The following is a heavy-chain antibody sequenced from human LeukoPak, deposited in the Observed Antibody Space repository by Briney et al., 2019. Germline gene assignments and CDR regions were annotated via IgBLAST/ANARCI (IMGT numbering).Heavy chain of an antibody. D-gene: IGHD1-26*01. J-gene: IGHJ3*02. CDR3: ARGPRRGARGTFDI. CDR2: FDPEDGET. V-gene: IGHV1-24*01. CDR1: GYTLTELS. Sequence: ASVKVSCKVTGYTLTELSMHWVRQAPGKGLEWMGGFDPEDGETIYAQKFQGRVTMTEDTSTDTAYMELSSVTAADTAVYYCARGPRRGARGTFDIWGQGTMVTVSS.